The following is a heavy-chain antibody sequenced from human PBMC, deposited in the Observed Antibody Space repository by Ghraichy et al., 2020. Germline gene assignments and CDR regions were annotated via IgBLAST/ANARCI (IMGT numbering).Heavy chain of an antibody. CDR1: GFTFRSYG. J-gene: IGHJ4*02. D-gene: IGHD4-17*01. CDR3: AKERLTTVTNYFDY. Sequence: GGSLRLSCAASGFTFRSYGMTWVRQAPGKGLEWVSAISGAGGNTFYADSVKGRFTISRDNSQNTLYLQMNSLRAEDTAVYYCAKERLTTVTNYFDYWGQGTLVTVSS. V-gene: IGHV3-23*01. CDR2: ISGAGGNT.